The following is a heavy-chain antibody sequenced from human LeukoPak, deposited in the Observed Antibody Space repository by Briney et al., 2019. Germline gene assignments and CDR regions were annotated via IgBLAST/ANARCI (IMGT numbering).Heavy chain of an antibody. J-gene: IGHJ4*02. CDR2: INPNSGGT. D-gene: IGHD5-18*01. CDR3: AGLYVDTGRDDY. Sequence: ASVKVSCKSSGYTFTGYYMRWVRQAPGQGLEWMGWINPNSGGTNYAQKFQGRVTMTRDTSISTAYMELSRLRSDDTAVYYCAGLYVDTGRDDYWGQGTLVTVSS. CDR1: GYTFTGYY. V-gene: IGHV1-2*02.